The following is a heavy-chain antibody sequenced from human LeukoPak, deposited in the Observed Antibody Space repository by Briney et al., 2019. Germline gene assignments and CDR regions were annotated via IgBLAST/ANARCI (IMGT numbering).Heavy chain of an antibody. CDR3: SRVGLGHRLGYCSGGSCYSGDYYYYYMDV. J-gene: IGHJ6*03. V-gene: IGHV1-2*02. Sequence: ASVKVSCKASGYTFTGYYMHLVRQAPGQGHEWMGWINPNSGGTNYAQKFPGRVTMTRDTSISKAYLELSRLRSDDTAVYYCSRVGLGHRLGYCSGGSCYSGDYYYYYMDVWGKGTTVTVSS. D-gene: IGHD2-15*01. CDR2: INPNSGGT. CDR1: GYTFTGYY.